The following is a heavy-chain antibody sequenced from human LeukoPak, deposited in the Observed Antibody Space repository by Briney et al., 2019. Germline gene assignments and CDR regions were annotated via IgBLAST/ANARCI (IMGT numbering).Heavy chain of an antibody. J-gene: IGHJ4*02. CDR3: ARLDFSGSYYFYY. D-gene: IGHD1-26*01. CDR1: GYSFSNYW. CDR2: IYPGDSET. Sequence: GESLKISCKGSGYSFSNYWIGWVRQMPGKGLEWMGIIYPGDSETRYSPSFEGQVTISADKSISTAYLQWSSLKASDTAMYYCARLDFSGSYYFYYWGQGTLVTVSS. V-gene: IGHV5-51*01.